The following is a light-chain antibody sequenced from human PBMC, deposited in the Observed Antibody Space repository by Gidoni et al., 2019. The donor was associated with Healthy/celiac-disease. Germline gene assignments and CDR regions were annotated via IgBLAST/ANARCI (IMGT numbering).Light chain of an antibody. Sequence: SYELTQPLSVSVALGQTARITCGANKIGSKNVPWYQQKPGQAPVLVIYRDSNRHSGIPERFSGSNSGNTATLTISRAQAGDEADYYCQVWDSSTYVFGTGTKVTVL. V-gene: IGLV3-9*01. J-gene: IGLJ1*01. CDR1: KIGSKN. CDR2: RDS. CDR3: QVWDSSTYV.